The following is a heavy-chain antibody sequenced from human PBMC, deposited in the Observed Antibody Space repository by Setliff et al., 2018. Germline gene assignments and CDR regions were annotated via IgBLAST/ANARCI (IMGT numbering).Heavy chain of an antibody. Sequence: GASVKVSCKASGYTFTSYDINWVRQATGQGLEWLVWVSRVNDDGSSAMYADSVKGRFTMSRDNAKNTLYLQMNSLRAEDTAVYYCARAYYGTVNGYSSYYGLDVWGQGTTVTVSS. D-gene: IGHD3-9*01. V-gene: IGHV3-74*03. J-gene: IGHJ6*02. CDR1: GYTFTSYD. CDR3: ARAYYGTVNGYSSYYGLDV. CDR2: VNDDGSSA.